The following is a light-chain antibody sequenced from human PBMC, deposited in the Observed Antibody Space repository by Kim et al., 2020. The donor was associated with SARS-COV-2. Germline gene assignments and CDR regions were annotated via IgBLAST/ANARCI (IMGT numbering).Light chain of an antibody. CDR2: AAS. CDR3: QQYYSYPRT. J-gene: IGKJ3*01. Sequence: ASTGDRVTITCRASQGSSSYFAWYQQKPGKAPKLLIYAASTLQSGVPSRFSGSGSGTDFTLTISCLQSEDFATYYCQQYYSYPRTFGPGTKVDIK. V-gene: IGKV1-8*01. CDR1: QGSSSY.